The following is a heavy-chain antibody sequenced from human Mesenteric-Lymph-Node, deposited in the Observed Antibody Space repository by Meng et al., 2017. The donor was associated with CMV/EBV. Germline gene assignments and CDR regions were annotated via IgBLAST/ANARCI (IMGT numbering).Heavy chain of an antibody. V-gene: IGHV3-23*01. Sequence: GGSLRLSCTASGFYFSGYAMNWVRHVPGKGLEWVSSISGSGERTHHADSVKGRFTISRDNAKNSLYLQMNSLRAEDTAVYYCARDEQSIVVVPAAPPVYYYYGMDVWGQGTTVTVSS. CDR2: ISGSGERT. J-gene: IGHJ6*02. CDR1: GFYFSGYA. CDR3: ARDEQSIVVVPAAPPVYYYYGMDV. D-gene: IGHD2-2*01.